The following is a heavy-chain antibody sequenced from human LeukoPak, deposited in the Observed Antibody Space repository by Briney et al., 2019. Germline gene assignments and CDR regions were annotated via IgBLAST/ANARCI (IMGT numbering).Heavy chain of an antibody. V-gene: IGHV4-59*12. CDR3: ARASGNWGFLRNDAFDI. Sequence: PSETLSLTCTVSGGSISSYYWSWIRQPPGKGLEWIGYIYYSGSTNYNPSLKSRVTMSVDTSKNQFSLKLSSVTAADTAVYYCARASGNWGFLRNDAFDIWGQGTMVTVSS. CDR1: GGSISSYY. CDR2: IYYSGST. J-gene: IGHJ3*02. D-gene: IGHD7-27*01.